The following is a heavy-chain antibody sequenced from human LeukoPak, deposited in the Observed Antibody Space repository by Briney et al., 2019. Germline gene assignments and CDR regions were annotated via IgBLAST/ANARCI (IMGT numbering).Heavy chain of an antibody. Sequence: GASVKVSCKASGYTFTSYGISWVRQAPGQGLEWMGWISAYNGNTNYAQKLQGRVTMTTDTSTSTAYMGLRSLRSDDTAVYYFARDLAVLRYFDWYDLFDYWGQGTLVTVSS. V-gene: IGHV1-18*01. D-gene: IGHD3-9*01. CDR2: ISAYNGNT. CDR1: GYTFTSYG. J-gene: IGHJ4*02. CDR3: ARDLAVLRYFDWYDLFDY.